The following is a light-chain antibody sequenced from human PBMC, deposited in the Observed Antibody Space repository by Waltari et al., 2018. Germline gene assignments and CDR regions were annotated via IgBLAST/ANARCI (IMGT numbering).Light chain of an antibody. CDR2: DAS. CDR1: ESVNTY. CDR3: QQRSIWPRT. Sequence: IVLTQSPAILSLSPGERATLSCRASESVNTYLAWYQQKPGQAPRLLIYDASNRATGIPARFSGSGSGTDFTLTISSLEPEDSAVYYCQQRSIWPRTFGQGTKLEIK. V-gene: IGKV3-11*01. J-gene: IGKJ2*01.